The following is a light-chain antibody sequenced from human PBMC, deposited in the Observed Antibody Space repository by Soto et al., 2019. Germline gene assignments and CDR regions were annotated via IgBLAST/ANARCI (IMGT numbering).Light chain of an antibody. CDR2: ATS. CDR1: QSVGNN. J-gene: IGKJ4*01. CDR3: QQYGDWPLT. Sequence: EIVVTQSPATLSVSPGERATLSCRASQSVGNNFAWYQQKPGQATRLLIFATSTRATGVPARFSGSGSGTEFTLTISSLQSEEFAVYYCQQYGDWPLTFGGGDKVEIE. V-gene: IGKV3-15*01.